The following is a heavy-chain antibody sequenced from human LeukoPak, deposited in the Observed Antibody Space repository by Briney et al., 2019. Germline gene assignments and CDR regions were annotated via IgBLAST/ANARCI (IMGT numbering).Heavy chain of an antibody. Sequence: SQTLSLTCTVSGGSISSGDYYWSWIRQPPGKGLEGIGYIYYSGSTYYNPSLKSRVTISVDRSKNQFSLKLSSVTAADTAVYYCAYGAEGYYYYYMDVWGKGTTVTVSS. D-gene: IGHD4-17*01. V-gene: IGHV4-30-4*08. CDR3: AYGAEGYYYYYMDV. CDR2: IYYSGST. CDR1: GGSISSGDYY. J-gene: IGHJ6*03.